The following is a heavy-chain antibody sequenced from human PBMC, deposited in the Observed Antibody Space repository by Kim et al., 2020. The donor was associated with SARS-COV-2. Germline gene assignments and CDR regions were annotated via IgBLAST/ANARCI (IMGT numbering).Heavy chain of an antibody. CDR2: IINLFNRA. CDR3: ARDALNLGSFDS. CDR1: GGIFKSYG. V-gene: IGHV1-69*13. J-gene: IGHJ4*02. D-gene: IGHD3-16*01. Sequence: SVKVSCEASGGIFKSYGFAWVRQAPGQGLEWMGGIINLFNRANYAEKFQDRVTITADESTTTAYMELNSLTSEDTAMYYCARDALNLGSFDSWGQGTLVTVSS.